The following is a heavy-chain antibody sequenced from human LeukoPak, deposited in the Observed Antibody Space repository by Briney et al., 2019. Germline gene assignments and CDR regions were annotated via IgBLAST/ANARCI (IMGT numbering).Heavy chain of an antibody. CDR2: IYYSGST. J-gene: IGHJ5*02. D-gene: IGHD3-22*01. CDR3: ARHNTRRGCYYDSSTRRWFDP. CDR1: GGSISSSSYY. Sequence: SETLSLTCTVSGGSISSSSYYWGWIRQPPGKGLEWIGSIYYSGSTYYNPSLKSRVTISVDTSKNQFSLKLSSVTAADTAVYYCARHNTRRGCYYDSSTRRWFDPWGQGTLVTVSS. V-gene: IGHV4-39*01.